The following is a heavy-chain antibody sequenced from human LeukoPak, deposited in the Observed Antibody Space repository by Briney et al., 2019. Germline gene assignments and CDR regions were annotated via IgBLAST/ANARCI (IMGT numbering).Heavy chain of an antibody. CDR1: GFTFDDYG. CDR3: ARERSTSNWYGTPDFDY. CDR2: INRNGGTI. V-gene: IGHV3-20*04. J-gene: IGHJ4*02. D-gene: IGHD6-13*01. Sequence: GGSLRLSCAASGFTFDDYGMSWVRQVPGKGLEWVSGINRNGGTINYADSVKGRLTISRDSAKNSLYLKMNSLRAEDTALYYCARERSTSNWYGTPDFDYWGQGTLVTVSS.